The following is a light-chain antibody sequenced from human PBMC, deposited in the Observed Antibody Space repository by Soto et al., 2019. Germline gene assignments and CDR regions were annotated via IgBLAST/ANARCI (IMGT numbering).Light chain of an antibody. Sequence: MVLTQAPATVSWSPRARGPASCMASQSIGLAIAWYQHKPGQAPRLLIFDASQRATGIPARFRGSGSGTDFTLSISSLEPEDFAVYYCQQRTDRPPWTFGQGTKVDIK. J-gene: IGKJ1*01. CDR1: QSIGLA. CDR2: DAS. CDR3: QQRTDRPPWT. V-gene: IGKV3-11*01.